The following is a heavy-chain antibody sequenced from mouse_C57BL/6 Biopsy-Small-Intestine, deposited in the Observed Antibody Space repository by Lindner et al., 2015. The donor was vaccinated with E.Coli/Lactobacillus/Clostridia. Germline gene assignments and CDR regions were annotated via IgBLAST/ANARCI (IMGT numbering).Heavy chain of an antibody. V-gene: IGHV1-81*01. CDR3: ARGYDGYLYYFDY. D-gene: IGHD2-3*01. CDR2: IYPRSGNT. J-gene: IGHJ2*01. CDR1: GYTFTSYG. Sequence: QLQESGAELARPGASVKLSCKASGYTFTSYGISWVKQRTGQGLEWIGEIYPRSGNTYYNEKFKGKATLTADKSSSTAYVELRSLTSEDSAVYFCARGYDGYLYYFDYWGQGTTLTVSS.